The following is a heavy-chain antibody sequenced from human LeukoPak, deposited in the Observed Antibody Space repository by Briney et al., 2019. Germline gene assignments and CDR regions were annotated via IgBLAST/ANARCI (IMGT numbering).Heavy chain of an antibody. J-gene: IGHJ3*02. Sequence: SETLSLTCTVSGGSISSSSYYWGWIRQPPGKGLEWIGSIYYSGSTYYNPSLKSRVTISVDTSKNQFSLKLSSVTAADTAVYYCARADPYMVRGVMGAFDIWGQGTMVTVSS. V-gene: IGHV4-39*07. CDR2: IYYSGST. D-gene: IGHD3-10*01. CDR1: GGSISSSSYY. CDR3: ARADPYMVRGVMGAFDI.